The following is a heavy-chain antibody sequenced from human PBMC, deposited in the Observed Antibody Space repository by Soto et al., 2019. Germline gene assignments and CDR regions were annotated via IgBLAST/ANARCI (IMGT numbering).Heavy chain of an antibody. J-gene: IGHJ4*01. CDR2: IIPIFGTA. V-gene: IGHV1-69*01. D-gene: IGHD3-9*01. CDR1: GGTFSSYA. Sequence: QVQLVQSGAEVKKPGSSVKVSCKASGGTFSSYAISWVRQAPGQGLEWMGGIIPIFGTANYAQKFQGRVTITADESTSSAYMELSSLRSEDTAVYYCARGALFTGYPLGDLDYWGHGTLVTVSS. CDR3: ARGALFTGYPLGDLDY.